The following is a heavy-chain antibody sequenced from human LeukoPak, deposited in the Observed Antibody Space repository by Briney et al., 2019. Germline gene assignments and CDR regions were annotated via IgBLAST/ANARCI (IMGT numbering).Heavy chain of an antibody. Sequence: GGSLRLSCAASGFTFSSYSINWVRQAPGKGLEWVSYISSSSSTIYYADSVKGRFTISRDNAKNSLYLQMNSLRAEDTAVYYCARGPADYYDSSGHYSNYFDYWGQGTLVTVSS. CDR3: ARGPADYYDSSGHYSNYFDY. J-gene: IGHJ4*02. CDR2: ISSSSSTI. V-gene: IGHV3-48*04. CDR1: GFTFSSYS. D-gene: IGHD3-22*01.